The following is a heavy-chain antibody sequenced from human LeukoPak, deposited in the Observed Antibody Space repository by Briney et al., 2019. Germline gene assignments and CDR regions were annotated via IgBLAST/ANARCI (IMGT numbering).Heavy chain of an antibody. V-gene: IGHV3-53*01. CDR2: IYSGGST. CDR1: GFTVSSNY. CDR3: ARSGKGRSGAFDI. J-gene: IGHJ3*02. Sequence: GGSLRLSCAASGFTVSSNYMSWVRQAPGKGLEWVSVIYSGGSTYYADSVKGRFTISRDNSKNTLYLQMNSLRAEDTAVYYCARSGKGRSGAFDIWGQGTMVTVSS.